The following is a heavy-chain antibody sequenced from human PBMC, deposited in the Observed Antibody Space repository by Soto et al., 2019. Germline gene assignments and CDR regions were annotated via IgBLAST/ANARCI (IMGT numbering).Heavy chain of an antibody. CDR3: LRGHSGQLGNWFAP. D-gene: IGHD6-13*01. CDR1: RFTFSIYW. J-gene: IGHJ5*02. Sequence: EVQLVESGGGLVQPGGSLRLSCAASRFTFSIYWMHWVRQAPGKGLVWVARVSSDGSSRDYADSVKGRFTISRDNAKNTLYLQMNSLRAEDTAVYYCLRGHSGQLGNWFAPWGQGTLVTVSS. V-gene: IGHV3-74*01. CDR2: VSSDGSSR.